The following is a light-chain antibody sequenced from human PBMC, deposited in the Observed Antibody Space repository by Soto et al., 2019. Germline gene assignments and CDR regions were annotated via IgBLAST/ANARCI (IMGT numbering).Light chain of an antibody. CDR1: QSLLHKNKNTY. J-gene: IGKJ1*01. V-gene: IGKV2-28*01. Sequence: DIVMTQSPLSLAVTPGEAASISCTSSQSLLHKNKNTYFNWYLQKPGQSPQLLIYMGFKRASGVPDRFSGSGSGTYFTLRISRVEAEDAGVYYCMQALQTPRTFGQGTKVEVK. CDR2: MGF. CDR3: MQALQTPRT.